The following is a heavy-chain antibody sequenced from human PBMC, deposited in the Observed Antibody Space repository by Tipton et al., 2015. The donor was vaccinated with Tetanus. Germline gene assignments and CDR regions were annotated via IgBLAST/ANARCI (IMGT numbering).Heavy chain of an antibody. CDR1: GFTFSFYW. J-gene: IGHJ4*02. CDR3: ARDRHSYESSGYYLFDN. D-gene: IGHD3-22*01. CDR2: INQDGSAE. V-gene: IGHV3-7*01. Sequence: SLRLSCAASGFTFSFYWMNWVRQVPGKGLEWVANINQDGSAEFYVDSVKGRFTISRDNSKNSLSLQMNSLRADDTAVYYCARDRHSYESSGYYLFDNWGQGTLVTVSA.